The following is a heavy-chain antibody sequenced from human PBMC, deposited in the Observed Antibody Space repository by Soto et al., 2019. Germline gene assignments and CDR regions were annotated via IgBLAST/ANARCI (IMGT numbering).Heavy chain of an antibody. J-gene: IGHJ6*02. CDR2: IYSRGTT. V-gene: IGHV4-59*12. CDR3: ATGRISRGLDV. Sequence: XATLTLTCSVSGGTISSYYWSWIRQPPGKGLEWIGYIYSRGTTSYNPSLKSRATILVDTSKNQFSLRLTSVTATDTAVYYCATGRISRGLDVWGQGTTVTVSS. CDR1: GGTISSYY.